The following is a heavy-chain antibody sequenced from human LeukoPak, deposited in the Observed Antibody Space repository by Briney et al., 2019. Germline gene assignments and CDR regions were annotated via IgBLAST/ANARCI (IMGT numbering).Heavy chain of an antibody. D-gene: IGHD3-16*01. CDR3: ARLSRGNCFDP. J-gene: IGHJ5*02. V-gene: IGHV3-7*01. CDR1: GLTLSNYW. CDR2: IEQDGSEK. Sequence: GGSLRLSCAASGLTLSNYWMSWVRQAPGKGLEWVANIEQDGSEKYYVDSVKGRFTVSRDNAKNSLYLQMNSLRAEDTAVYYCARLSRGNCFDPWGQGTLVTVSS.